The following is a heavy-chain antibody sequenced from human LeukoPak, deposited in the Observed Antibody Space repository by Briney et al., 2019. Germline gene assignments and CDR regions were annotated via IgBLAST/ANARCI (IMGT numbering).Heavy chain of an antibody. D-gene: IGHD4-17*01. CDR1: VGSTSSSTYY. CDR3: ARAHYGDYPAKFDY. J-gene: IGHJ4*02. V-gene: IGHV4-39*07. CDR2: IYYSGST. Sequence: PGTLSLTRTVSVGSTSSSTYYAGWIRQPPGNWLEWSGSIYYSGSTYNNPSLMSRVTLSVDTSKNQFSLRLSSVTAADPDVYYCARAHYGDYPAKFDYWGQGTLVTVSS.